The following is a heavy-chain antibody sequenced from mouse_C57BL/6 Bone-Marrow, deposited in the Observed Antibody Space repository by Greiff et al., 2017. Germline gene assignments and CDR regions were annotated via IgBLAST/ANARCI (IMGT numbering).Heavy chain of an antibody. D-gene: IGHD1-1*02. V-gene: IGHV5-9-1*02. Sequence: EVQVVESGEGLVKPGGSLKLSCAASGFTFSSYAMSWVRQTPGQRLEWVAYISSGGDYTYYAETVKGRFTISRDNAWNTLYLQMSSLKSEDTAMXYYTRDGVLWKAMDYWGQGTTVTVSS. J-gene: IGHJ4*01. CDR2: ISSGGDYT. CDR3: TRDGVLWKAMDY. CDR1: GFTFSSYA.